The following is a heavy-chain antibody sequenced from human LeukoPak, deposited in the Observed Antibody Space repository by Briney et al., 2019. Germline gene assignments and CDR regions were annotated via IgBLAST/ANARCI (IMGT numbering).Heavy chain of an antibody. D-gene: IGHD4-23*01. V-gene: IGHV5-51*01. CDR3: ARQDYGGNSFVDY. CDR2: IYPGDSDT. J-gene: IGHJ4*02. Sequence: GESPKISCKGSGYSFTTYWIGWVRQMPGKGLEWMGIIYPGDSDTRYSPPFQGQVTISADKSISTAYLQWSSLKASDTAIYYCARQDYGGNSFVDYWGQGTLVTVSS. CDR1: GYSFTTYW.